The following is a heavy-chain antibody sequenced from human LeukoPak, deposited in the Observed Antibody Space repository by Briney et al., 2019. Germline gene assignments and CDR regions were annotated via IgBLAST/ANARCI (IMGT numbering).Heavy chain of an antibody. CDR3: ARRAGAYSHPYDY. V-gene: IGHV3-43*01. Sequence: GGSLRLSCAASGVTFDDFTMYWVRQTPGKGLEWVALINWDGGSTYYADTVKGRFTISRDNSKNTLYLQMNSLRAEDTAVYYCARRAGAYSHPYDYWGQGTLVTVSS. CDR1: GVTFDDFT. D-gene: IGHD4/OR15-4a*01. CDR2: INWDGGST. J-gene: IGHJ4*02.